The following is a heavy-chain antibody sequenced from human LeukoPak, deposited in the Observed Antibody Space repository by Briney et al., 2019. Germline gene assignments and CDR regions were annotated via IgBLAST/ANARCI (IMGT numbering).Heavy chain of an antibody. CDR3: AKDVRVGGGGMDV. CDR2: ISSSGFNA. V-gene: IGHV3-23*01. CDR1: GFTFNTYA. D-gene: IGHD1-26*01. J-gene: IGHJ6*02. Sequence: GGSLRLSCAASGFTFNTYAMSWVRQAPGKGLEWVSLISSSGFNAYYVDSVKGRFTISRDKSKNTVSLQMNSLRGEDTAVYYCAKDVRVGGGGMDVWGQGTPVTVSS.